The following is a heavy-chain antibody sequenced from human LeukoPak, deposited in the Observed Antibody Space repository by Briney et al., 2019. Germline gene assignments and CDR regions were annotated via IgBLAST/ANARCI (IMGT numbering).Heavy chain of an antibody. Sequence: AGGSLRLSCAASGFTFSSYAMHWVRQAPGKGLEWVAVISYDGSNKYYADSVKGRFTISRDNSKNTLYLQMNSLRAEDTAVYYCARGLRGAGYNWFDPWGQGTLVTVSS. V-gene: IGHV3-30-3*01. CDR2: ISYDGSNK. CDR1: GFTFSSYA. CDR3: ARGLRGAGYNWFDP. J-gene: IGHJ5*02. D-gene: IGHD3-10*01.